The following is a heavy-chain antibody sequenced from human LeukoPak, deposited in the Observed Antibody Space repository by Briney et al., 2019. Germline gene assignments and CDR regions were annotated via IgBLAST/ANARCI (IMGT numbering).Heavy chain of an antibody. J-gene: IGHJ4*02. CDR2: IIPIFGTA. CDR1: GGTFSSYA. V-gene: IGHV1-69*05. Sequence: ASVTVSCKASGGTFSSYAISWVRQAPGRGLEWMGGIIPIFGTANYAQKFQGRVTITTDESTSTAYMELSSLRSEDTAVYYCARGRGYFDWLSIDYWGQGTLVTVSS. CDR3: ARGRGYFDWLSIDY. D-gene: IGHD3-9*01.